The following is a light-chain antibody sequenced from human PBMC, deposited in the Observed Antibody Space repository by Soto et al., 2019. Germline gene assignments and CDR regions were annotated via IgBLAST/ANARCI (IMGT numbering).Light chain of an antibody. CDR1: QSISSY. Sequence: DIQMTQSPSSLSASVGDRVTITCQASQSISSYLNWYQQRPGKAPKFLIYAASNLQIGVPSRFSGSGFGTDFTLTISSLQPEDFATYYCQQSYSTPWTFGQGTKWIS. J-gene: IGKJ1*01. CDR3: QQSYSTPWT. CDR2: AAS. V-gene: IGKV1-39*01.